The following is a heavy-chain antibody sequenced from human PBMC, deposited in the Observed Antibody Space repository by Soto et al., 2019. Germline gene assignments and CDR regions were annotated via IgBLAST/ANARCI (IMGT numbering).Heavy chain of an antibody. CDR2: MNPNSGNT. J-gene: IGHJ4*02. CDR3: ARGQETHY. CDR1: GYTLTSYD. Sequence: ASVKVSCKAYGYTLTSYDINWVRQATGQGLEWMGLMNPNSGNTGYAQKYQGRVTMTRNTSISTAYMELSSLRSEDTAVCYCARGQETHYWGQGTLVTVSS. V-gene: IGHV1-8*01.